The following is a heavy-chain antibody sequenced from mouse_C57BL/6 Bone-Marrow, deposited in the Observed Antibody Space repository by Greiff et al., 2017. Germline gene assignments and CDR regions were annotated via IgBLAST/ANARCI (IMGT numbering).Heavy chain of an antibody. D-gene: IGHD2-3*01. CDR3: ARGGGYYVRYFDD. Sequence: QVQLQQPGAELVKPGASVKMSCKASGYNITSYWITWVKQRPGQGLEWIGDIYPGSGRTKYTEKFKSKATLTVDTSSSTAYMQLSSLTSGDSAVYYGARGGGYYVRYFDDWGQGTTLTVSS. J-gene: IGHJ2*01. CDR1: GYNITSYW. V-gene: IGHV1-55*01. CDR2: IYPGSGRT.